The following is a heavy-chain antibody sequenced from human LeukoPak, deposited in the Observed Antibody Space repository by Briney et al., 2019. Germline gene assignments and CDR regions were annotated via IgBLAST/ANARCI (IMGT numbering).Heavy chain of an antibody. Sequence: SETLSLTCTVSGGSVSGSSYYWGWIRQPPGKGLEWIGTIYYDGSTYYNPSLKSRVTISVDTSKNQFSLKLSSVTAADTAVYYCARDRWELLTYDYWGQGTLVTVSS. CDR1: GGSVSGSSYY. J-gene: IGHJ4*02. CDR2: IYYDGST. V-gene: IGHV4-39*07. CDR3: ARDRWELLTYDY. D-gene: IGHD1-26*01.